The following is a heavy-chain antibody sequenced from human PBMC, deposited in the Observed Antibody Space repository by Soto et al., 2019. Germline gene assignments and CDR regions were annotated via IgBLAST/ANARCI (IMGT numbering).Heavy chain of an antibody. CDR3: AHSLIRITFGGVTVDY. CDR2: IYWDADK. Sequence: QITLKESGPTLVKPTQTLTLTCTFSGFSLSTSGVGVGWIRQPPGKALEWLALIYWDADKRYSPSLKSRLTITEDTTKNQVGLTMTNMDPVDTATYYGAHSLIRITFGGVTVDYWGQGTLVTVSS. J-gene: IGHJ4*02. D-gene: IGHD3-16*01. V-gene: IGHV2-5*02. CDR1: GFSLSTSGVG.